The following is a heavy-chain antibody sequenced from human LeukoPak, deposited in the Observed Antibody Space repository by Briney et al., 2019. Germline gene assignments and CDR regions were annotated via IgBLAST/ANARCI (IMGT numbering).Heavy chain of an antibody. CDR1: GGSISSHY. Sequence: ETLSLTCTVSGGSISSHYWSWIRQPPGKGLEWIGYIYYSGSTNYNPPLKSRVTISVDTSKNQFSLKLSSVTAADTAVYYCARVHCSGHYDFWSGYCQDYWGQGTLVTVSS. CDR2: IYYSGST. V-gene: IGHV4-59*11. CDR3: ARVHCSGHYDFWSGYCQDY. J-gene: IGHJ4*02. D-gene: IGHD3-3*01.